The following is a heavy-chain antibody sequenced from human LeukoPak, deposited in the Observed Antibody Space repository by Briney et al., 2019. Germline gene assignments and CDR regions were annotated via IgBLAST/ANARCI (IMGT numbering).Heavy chain of an antibody. Sequence: GGSLRLSCAASGFTFSSYGMHWVRQAPGKGLEWVAVISYDGSNKYYADSVKGRFTISRDNSKNTLYLQMNSLRSEDTAVYYCASPPAGVRGDNYFDYWGQGTLVTVSS. CDR3: ASPPAGVRGDNYFDY. D-gene: IGHD3-10*01. CDR1: GFTFSSYG. CDR2: ISYDGSNK. J-gene: IGHJ4*02. V-gene: IGHV3-30*03.